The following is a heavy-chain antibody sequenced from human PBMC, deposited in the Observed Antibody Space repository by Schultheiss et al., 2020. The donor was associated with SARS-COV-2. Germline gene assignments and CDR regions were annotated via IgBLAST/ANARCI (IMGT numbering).Heavy chain of an antibody. CDR2: ISSSGSTI. CDR1: GFTFSSYS. V-gene: IGHV3-48*04. J-gene: IGHJ6*03. CDR3: ARFHYDIVVVPAAGASHNYMDV. Sequence: GGSLRLSCAASGFTFSSYSMNWVRQAPGKGLEWVSSISSSGSTIYYADSVKGRFTISRDNAKNSLYLQMNSLRAEDTAVYYCARFHYDIVVVPAAGASHNYMDVWGKGTTVTVSS. D-gene: IGHD2-2*01.